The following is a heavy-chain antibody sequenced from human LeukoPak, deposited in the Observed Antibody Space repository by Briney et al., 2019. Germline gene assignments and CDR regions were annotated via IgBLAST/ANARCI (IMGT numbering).Heavy chain of an antibody. J-gene: IGHJ4*02. Sequence: GGSLRLSCAASGFTFSSYSMNWVRQAPGKGLEWVSSISSSSSYIYYADSVKGRFTISRDKAKNSLYLQMNSLRAEDTAVYYCARNLAVDTAMVIGYWGQGTPVTVSS. CDR3: ARNLAVDTAMVIGY. V-gene: IGHV3-21*01. CDR1: GFTFSSYS. D-gene: IGHD5-18*01. CDR2: ISSSSSYI.